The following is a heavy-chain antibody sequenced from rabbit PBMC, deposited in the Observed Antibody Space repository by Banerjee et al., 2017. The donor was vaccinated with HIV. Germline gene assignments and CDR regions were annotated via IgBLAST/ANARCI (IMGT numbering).Heavy chain of an antibody. V-gene: IGHV1S40*01. D-gene: IGHD4-2*01. Sequence: QSLEESGGDLVKPGASLKLSCKASGFTLSSYWMCWVRQAPGKGLEWIACIYAGSSDGPYYASWAKGRFTISKTSSTTVTLQMTSLTAADTATYFCARAYAVYYHGMDLWGPGTLVTVS. J-gene: IGHJ6*01. CDR2: IYAGSSDGP. CDR1: GFTLSSYW. CDR3: ARAYAVYYHGMDL.